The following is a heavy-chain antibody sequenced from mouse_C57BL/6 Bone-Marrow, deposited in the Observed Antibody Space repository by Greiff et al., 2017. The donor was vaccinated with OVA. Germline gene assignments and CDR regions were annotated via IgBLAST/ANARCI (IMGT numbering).Heavy chain of an antibody. J-gene: IGHJ2*01. V-gene: IGHV5-2*01. Sequence: EVKLVESGGGLVKPGESLKLSCESNEYEFPSHDMSWVRKTPEKRLELVAAIHSDGGSTYYPDTMERRFIISRDNTKKTLYLQMSILRSEDTALYYCASPLMVTTDGWGYWGQGTTLTVSS. CDR2: IHSDGGST. D-gene: IGHD2-2*01. CDR1: EYEFPSHD. CDR3: ASPLMVTTDGWGY.